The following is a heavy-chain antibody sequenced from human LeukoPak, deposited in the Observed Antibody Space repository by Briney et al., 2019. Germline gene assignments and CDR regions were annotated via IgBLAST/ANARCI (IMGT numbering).Heavy chain of an antibody. J-gene: IGHJ5*02. D-gene: IGHD3-10*02. CDR2: IYSGGST. CDR3: AREFMFGRFDP. CDR1: GFTVSNNY. V-gene: IGHV3-53*01. Sequence: GGSLRLSCAASGFTVSNNYMSWVRHAPGKGLEWVSVIYSGGSTYYADSVKGRFTISRDNSKNTLYLQMNSLRAEDTAVYYCAREFMFGRFDPWGQGTLVTVSS.